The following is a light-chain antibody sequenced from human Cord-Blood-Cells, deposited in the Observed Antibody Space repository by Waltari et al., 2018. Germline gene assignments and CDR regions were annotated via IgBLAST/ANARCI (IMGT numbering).Light chain of an antibody. CDR1: QSISSY. V-gene: IGKV1-39*01. Sequence: DIQMTQSPSSLSASVGDRVTITCRASQSISSYLNWNQQKPGKAPKLLIYAASSLQRRVPSRFSGSGSGTDFTLTISSLQPEDFATYYCQQGYSTPHTFGQGTKLEIK. CDR3: QQGYSTPHT. J-gene: IGKJ2*01. CDR2: AAS.